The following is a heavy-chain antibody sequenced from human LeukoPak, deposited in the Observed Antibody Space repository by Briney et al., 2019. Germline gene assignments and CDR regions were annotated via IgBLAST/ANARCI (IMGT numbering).Heavy chain of an antibody. V-gene: IGHV4-34*01. Sequence: ETLSLTCXXXGGSFSGYYWSWIRQPPGKGLEWIGEINHSGSTNYNPSLKSRVTISVDTSKNQFSLKLSSVTAADTAVYYCARGLTSDYWGQGTLVTVSS. CDR1: GGSFSGYY. J-gene: IGHJ4*02. D-gene: IGHD4/OR15-4a*01. CDR2: INHSGST. CDR3: ARGLTSDY.